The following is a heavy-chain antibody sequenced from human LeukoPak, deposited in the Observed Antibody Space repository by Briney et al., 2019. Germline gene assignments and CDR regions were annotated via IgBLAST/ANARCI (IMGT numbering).Heavy chain of an antibody. J-gene: IGHJ4*02. V-gene: IGHV3-72*01. CDR1: GFTFSDHY. D-gene: IGHD4-17*01. Sequence: GGSLRLSCAASGFTFSDHYMDWVRRAPGKGLEWVGRIRNKANSYTTQYAASLKDRFTISRDDSKNSLYLQMNSLKTEDTAVYYCARASVTLPFDCWGQGTLVTVSS. CDR3: ARASVTLPFDC. CDR2: IRNKANSYTT.